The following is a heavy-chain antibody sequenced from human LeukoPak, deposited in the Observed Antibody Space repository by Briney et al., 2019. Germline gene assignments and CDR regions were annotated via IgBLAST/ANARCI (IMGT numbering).Heavy chain of an antibody. V-gene: IGHV3-30*02. J-gene: IGHJ4*02. CDR3: AKDQDLLDY. Sequence: PGGSLRLSCAASGFTFSANYMNWVRQAPGKGLEWVAFIRYDGSNKYYADSVKGRFTISRDYSKNTLYLQMNSLRAEDTAVYYCAKDQDLLDYWGQGTLVTVSS. CDR2: IRYDGSNK. CDR1: GFTFSANY.